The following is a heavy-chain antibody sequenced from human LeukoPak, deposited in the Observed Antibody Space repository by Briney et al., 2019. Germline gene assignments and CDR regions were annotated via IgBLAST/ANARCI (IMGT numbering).Heavy chain of an antibody. J-gene: IGHJ4*02. CDR3: ARGEVGATTDFDY. CDR2: IYYSGSS. Sequence: SETLSLTCTVSGGSVSSYYWNWIRQPPGKGLEWIGYIYYSGSSNYNPSLKSRVTISIDTSKNQFSLKLNSVTAADTAVYYCARGEVGATTDFDYWGQGTLATVSS. CDR1: GGSVSSYY. V-gene: IGHV4-59*02. D-gene: IGHD1-26*01.